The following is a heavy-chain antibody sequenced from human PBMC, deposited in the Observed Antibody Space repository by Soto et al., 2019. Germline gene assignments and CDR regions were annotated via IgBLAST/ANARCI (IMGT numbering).Heavy chain of an antibody. Sequence: GASVKVSCKASGYTFTSYGISWVRQAPGQGLEWMGWISAYNGNTNYAQKLQGRVTMTTDTSTSTAYMELRSLRSDDTAVYYCARDWDRIEMATIGGFGHWGQGTLVTVSS. D-gene: IGHD5-12*01. CDR3: ARDWDRIEMATIGGFGH. CDR2: ISAYNGNT. V-gene: IGHV1-18*01. CDR1: GYTFTSYG. J-gene: IGHJ4*02.